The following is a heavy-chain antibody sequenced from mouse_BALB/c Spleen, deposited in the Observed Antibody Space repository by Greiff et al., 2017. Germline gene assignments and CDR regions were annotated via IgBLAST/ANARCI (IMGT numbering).Heavy chain of an antibody. Sequence: EVQVVESGAELVRPGALVKLSCKASGFNIKDYYMHWVKQRPEQGLEWIGWIDPENGNTIYDPKFQGKASITADTSSNTAYLQLSSLTSEDTAVYYCARCLDWYFDVWGAGTTVTVSS. CDR2: IDPENGNT. V-gene: IGHV14-1*02. CDR1: GFNIKDYY. CDR3: ARCLDWYFDV. J-gene: IGHJ1*01.